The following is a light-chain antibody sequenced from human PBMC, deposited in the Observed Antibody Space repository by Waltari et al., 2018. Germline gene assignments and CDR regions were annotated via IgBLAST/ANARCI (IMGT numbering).Light chain of an antibody. CDR2: YAS. Sequence: EIVLTQSPDFQSVTPKEKVTITCRASQSIGGSLHWYQQKPDQSPRLLVKYASQSISGVPSRFSGSRYGTDFTLTINSLETEDAATYYCHQSNILPRTFGRGTKLEIK. CDR1: QSIGGS. J-gene: IGKJ2*01. CDR3: HQSNILPRT. V-gene: IGKV6-21*02.